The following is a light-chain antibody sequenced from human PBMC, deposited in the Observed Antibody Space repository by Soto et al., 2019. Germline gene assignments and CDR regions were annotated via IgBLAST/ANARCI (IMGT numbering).Light chain of an antibody. J-gene: IGKJ1*01. CDR2: GAS. CDR1: QSVSSSY. CDR3: QQYGPSPWT. V-gene: IGKV3-20*01. Sequence: ENVLTQSPGTLSLSPGERATLSCRASQSVSSSYLAWYQQRPGQAPRLLIFGASSRATGIPDRFSGSGSGTDFTLTISRLEPEDFAVYYCQQYGPSPWTFGQGTKVDIK.